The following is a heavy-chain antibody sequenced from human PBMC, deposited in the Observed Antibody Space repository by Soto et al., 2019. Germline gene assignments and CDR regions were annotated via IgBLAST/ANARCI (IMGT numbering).Heavy chain of an antibody. CDR1: GFTFSSYA. V-gene: IGHV3-30-3*01. Sequence: QVQLVESGGGVVQPGRSLRLSCAASGFTFSSYAMHWVRQAPGKGLEWVAVISYDGSNKYYADSVKGRFTISRDNSKNTLYLQMNSLRAEDTAVYYCARDLVDGRDYWGQGTLVTVSS. CDR3: ARDLVDGRDY. CDR2: ISYDGSNK. D-gene: IGHD6-19*01. J-gene: IGHJ4*02.